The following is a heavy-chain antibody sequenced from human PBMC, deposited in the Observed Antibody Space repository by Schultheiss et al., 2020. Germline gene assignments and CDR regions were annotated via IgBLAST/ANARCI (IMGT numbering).Heavy chain of an antibody. CDR2: ISGSGGST. D-gene: IGHD2-2*02. J-gene: IGHJ6*04. Sequence: GGSLRLSCAASGFAFSSYALHWVRRAPGKGLEWVSAISGSGGSTYYADSVKGRFAISRDNAKNSLYLQMNSLRAEDTAVYYCARDGVVVPAAILYYYYGMDVWGEGTTVTVSS. V-gene: IGHV3-21*01. CDR3: ARDGVVVPAAILYYYYGMDV. CDR1: GFAFSSYA.